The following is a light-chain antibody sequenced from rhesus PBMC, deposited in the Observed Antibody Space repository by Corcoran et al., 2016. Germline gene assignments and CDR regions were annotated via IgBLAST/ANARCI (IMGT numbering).Light chain of an antibody. J-gene: IGLJ1*01. Sequence: QAALTQPRSVSGSPGQSVTISCTGTSSDIGGYNFVSWYQMHPGTAPKLMIYEVSKRPSGVSDRVSGSKSGNTASLTISGLQAEDEADYYCCSYAGSYSFYIFGGGTRLTVL. CDR3: CSYAGSYSFYI. CDR2: EVS. CDR1: SSDIGGYNF. V-gene: IGLV2-32*01.